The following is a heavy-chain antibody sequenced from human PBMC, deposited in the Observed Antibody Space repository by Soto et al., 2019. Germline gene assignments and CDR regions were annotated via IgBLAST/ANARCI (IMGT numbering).Heavy chain of an antibody. D-gene: IGHD2-15*01. CDR1: GFTFSSYS. CDR2: ISSSSSYI. J-gene: IGHJ4*02. Sequence: EVQLVESGGGLVKPGGSLRLSCAASGFTFSSYSMNWVRQAPGKGLEWVSSISSSSSYIYYADSVKGRFTISRDNAKNSLYLQLNSLIAEDTAVYYCARGNFGVVVAAMVLDYWAQGTLVTVSS. CDR3: ARGNFGVVVAAMVLDY. V-gene: IGHV3-21*01.